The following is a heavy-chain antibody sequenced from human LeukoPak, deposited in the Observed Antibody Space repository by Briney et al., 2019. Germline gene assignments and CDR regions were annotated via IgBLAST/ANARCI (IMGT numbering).Heavy chain of an antibody. V-gene: IGHV3-53*01. CDR3: AKDSSSWYLGLPDY. CDR1: GFTVSSNY. J-gene: IGHJ4*02. CDR2: IYSGGST. D-gene: IGHD6-13*01. Sequence: GGSLRLSCAASGFTVSSNYMSWVRQAPGKGLEWVSVIYSGGSTYYADSVKGRFTISRDNSKNTLYLQMNSLRAEDTAVYYCAKDSSSWYLGLPDYWGQGTLVTVSS.